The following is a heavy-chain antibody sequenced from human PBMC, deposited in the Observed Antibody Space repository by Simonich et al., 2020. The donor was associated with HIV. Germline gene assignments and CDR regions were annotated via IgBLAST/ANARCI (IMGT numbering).Heavy chain of an antibody. J-gene: IGHJ4*02. Sequence: EVQLVESGGGLVKPGGSLRLSCAASGFTFSSYSMNWVRQAPGKGLEWVSSISSSSSYIYYADSVKGRFTISRDNAKNSLYLQMNSLRAEDTAVYYCAIDGRKGSSTSCSDYWGQGTLVTVSS. V-gene: IGHV3-21*01. CDR2: ISSSSSYI. D-gene: IGHD2-2*01. CDR1: GFTFSSYS. CDR3: AIDGRKGSSTSCSDY.